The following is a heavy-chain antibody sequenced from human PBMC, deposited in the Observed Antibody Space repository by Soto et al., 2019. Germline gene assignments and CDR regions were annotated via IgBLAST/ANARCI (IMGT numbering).Heavy chain of an antibody. J-gene: IGHJ6*02. D-gene: IGHD3-9*01. CDR1: GYTFTGYY. V-gene: IGHV1-2*02. CDR2: INPNSGGT. Sequence: ASVKVSCKASGYTFTGYYMHWVRQAPGQGLEWMGWINPNSGGTNYAQKFQGRVTMTRDTSISTAYMELSRLRSDDTAVYYCARDGPLYYDILTGYYYGMDVWGQGTTVTVYS. CDR3: ARDGPLYYDILTGYYYGMDV.